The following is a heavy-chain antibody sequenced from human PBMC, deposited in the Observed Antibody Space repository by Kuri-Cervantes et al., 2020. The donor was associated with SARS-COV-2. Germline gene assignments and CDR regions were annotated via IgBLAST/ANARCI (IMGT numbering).Heavy chain of an antibody. J-gene: IGHJ4*02. CDR2: IDPSDSET. CDR1: GYIFTSYW. V-gene: IGHV5-10-1*01. D-gene: IGHD3-16*01. Sequence: GKSLKISCKGSGYIFTSYWISWVRQMPGKGLEWMGRIDPSDSETNYSPSFEGHVTMSVDKSINTAYLQWSSLKASDTAMYYCATRYVHSLAYGYWGQGSLVTVSS. CDR3: ATRYVHSLAYGY.